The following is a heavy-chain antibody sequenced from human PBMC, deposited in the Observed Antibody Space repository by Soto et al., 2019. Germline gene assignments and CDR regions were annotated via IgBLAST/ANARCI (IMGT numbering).Heavy chain of an antibody. Sequence: SVKVSCKASGGTFSSYAISWVRQAPGQGLEWMGGIIPIFGTANYAQKFQGRVTITADESTSTAYMELSSLRSEDTAVYYCARDGLGYCTNGVCEGPPYFDYWGQGTLVTVSS. CDR1: GGTFSSYA. CDR2: IIPIFGTA. J-gene: IGHJ4*02. CDR3: ARDGLGYCTNGVCEGPPYFDY. D-gene: IGHD2-8*01. V-gene: IGHV1-69*13.